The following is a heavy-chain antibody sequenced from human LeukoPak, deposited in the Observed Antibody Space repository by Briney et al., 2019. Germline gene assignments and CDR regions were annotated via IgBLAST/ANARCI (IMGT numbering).Heavy chain of an antibody. Sequence: SVKVSCKVSGGTFSSYAISWVRQAPGQGLEWMGRIIPILGIANYAQKFQGRVTITADKSTSTAYMELSSLRSEDTAVYYCARDSRDSSGYPTGYWGQGTLVTVSS. CDR2: IIPILGIA. CDR1: GGTFSSYA. D-gene: IGHD3-22*01. V-gene: IGHV1-69*04. CDR3: ARDSRDSSGYPTGY. J-gene: IGHJ4*02.